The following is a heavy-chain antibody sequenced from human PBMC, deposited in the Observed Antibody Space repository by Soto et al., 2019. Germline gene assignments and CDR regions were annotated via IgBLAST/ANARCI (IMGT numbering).Heavy chain of an antibody. V-gene: IGHV1-69*02. CDR1: GGTFSSYT. Sequence: QVQLVQSGAEVKKPGSSVKVSCKASGGTFSSYTISWVRQAPGQGLEWMGRIIPVLGIANYAQKFQGRVTITADRSTSTAYLELSILRSEDTAVYYCARSRDEFDPWGQGTLVTVSS. CDR3: ARSRDEFDP. CDR2: IIPVLGIA. J-gene: IGHJ5*02.